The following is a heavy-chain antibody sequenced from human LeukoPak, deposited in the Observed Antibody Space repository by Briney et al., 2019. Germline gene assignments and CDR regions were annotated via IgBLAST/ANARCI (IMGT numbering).Heavy chain of an antibody. CDR2: ISPSGGGT. Sequence: GGSLRLSCAASGITFSSYTMSWVRQAPGQGLEWVSAISPSGGGTYYADSVKGRFTISRDNSKDTLYLQMNSLRVDGTAVYYCATDLYDSSPDFWGQGTLVTVSS. J-gene: IGHJ4*02. CDR3: ATDLYDSSPDF. CDR1: GITFSSYT. V-gene: IGHV3-23*01. D-gene: IGHD3-22*01.